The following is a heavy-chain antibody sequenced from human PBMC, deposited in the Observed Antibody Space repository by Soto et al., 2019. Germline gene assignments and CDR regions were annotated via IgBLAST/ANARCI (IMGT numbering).Heavy chain of an antibody. CDR1: GFTFSSYA. V-gene: IGHV3-30-3*01. J-gene: IGHJ6*02. CDR2: ISYDGSNK. Sequence: SLRFSCAASGFTFSSYAMHWVRQAPGKGLEWVAVISYDGSNKYYADSVKGRFTISRDNSKNTLYLQMNSLRAEDTAVYYYARCIAARPGAYCYGMDVWSQGTTDIGSS. D-gene: IGHD6-6*01. CDR3: ARCIAARPGAYCYGMDV.